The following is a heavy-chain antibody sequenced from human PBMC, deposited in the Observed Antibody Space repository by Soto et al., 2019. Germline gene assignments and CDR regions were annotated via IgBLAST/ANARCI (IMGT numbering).Heavy chain of an antibody. CDR2: IFSNDEK. V-gene: IGHV2-26*01. Sequence: SGPTLVNPTETLTLTCTVSVFSLSNARMGVSWIRQPPGKALEWLAHIFSNDEKSYSTSLKSRLTISKDTSKSQVVLTMTNMDPVDTATYYCARMLTTVKRYYYYGMDVWGQGTTVTVSS. CDR3: ARMLTTVKRYYYYGMDV. CDR1: VFSLSNARMG. D-gene: IGHD4-17*01. J-gene: IGHJ6*02.